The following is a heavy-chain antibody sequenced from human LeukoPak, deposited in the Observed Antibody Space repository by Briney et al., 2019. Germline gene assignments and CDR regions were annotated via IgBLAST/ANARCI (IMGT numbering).Heavy chain of an antibody. D-gene: IGHD3-10*01. J-gene: IGHJ3*02. CDR1: GGPISSGGYS. CDR3: ARAEYYLDAFDI. V-gene: IGHV4-30-2*01. Sequence: PSQTLSLTCAVSGGPISSGGYSWSWIRQPPGKGLEWIGYIYHSGSTYYNPSLKSRVTISVDRSKNQFSLKLSSVTAADTAVYYCARAEYYLDAFDIWGQGTMVTVSS. CDR2: IYHSGST.